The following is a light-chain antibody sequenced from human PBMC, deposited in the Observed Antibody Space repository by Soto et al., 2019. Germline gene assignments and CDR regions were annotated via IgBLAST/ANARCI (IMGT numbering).Light chain of an antibody. V-gene: IGKV3-11*01. Sequence: EIVLTQSPATLSLSPGERATLSCRASQSVSIYLAWYQQKPGQAPRLLIYDATNRATGIPARFSGSGSETGFTLTISSLEPEDFAVYYCQQRSNWPPVTFGGGTKVEIK. CDR3: QQRSNWPPVT. J-gene: IGKJ4*01. CDR2: DAT. CDR1: QSVSIY.